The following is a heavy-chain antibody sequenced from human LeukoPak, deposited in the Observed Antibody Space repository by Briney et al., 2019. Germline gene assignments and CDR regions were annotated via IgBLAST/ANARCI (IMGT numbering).Heavy chain of an antibody. J-gene: IGHJ6*02. Sequence: GGSLRLSCAASEFTFSSSAMSWVRQAPGKGLEWVSTISGSGGSTHYADSVKGRFTISRDNSKNTLYLQMNSLRAEDTAVYYCARSPPPYYYYYGMDVWGQGTTVTVSS. CDR3: ARSPPPYYYYYGMDV. V-gene: IGHV3-23*01. CDR1: EFTFSSSA. CDR2: ISGSGGST.